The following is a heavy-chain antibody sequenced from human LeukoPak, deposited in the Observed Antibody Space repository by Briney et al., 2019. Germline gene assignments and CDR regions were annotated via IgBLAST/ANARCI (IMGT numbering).Heavy chain of an antibody. CDR3: ARDLPSVRGVIYRPNYFDY. CDR2: ISSSSSYI. D-gene: IGHD3-10*01. J-gene: IGHJ4*02. CDR1: GFTFSSYS. Sequence: GGSLRLSCAASGFTFSSYSMNWVRQAPGKGLEWVSSISSSSSYIYYADSVKGRFTISRDNAKNSLYLQMNSLRAEDTAVYYCARDLPSVRGVIYRPNYFDYWGQGTLVTVSS. V-gene: IGHV3-21*01.